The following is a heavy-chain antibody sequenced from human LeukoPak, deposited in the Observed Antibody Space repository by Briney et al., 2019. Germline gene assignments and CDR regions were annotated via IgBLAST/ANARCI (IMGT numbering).Heavy chain of an antibody. J-gene: IGHJ4*02. CDR3: ARPRGNVEMAAIPFDY. V-gene: IGHV3-21*01. CDR1: GFTFSNYA. D-gene: IGHD5-24*01. Sequence: GGSLRLSCAVSGFTFSNYAMNWVRQAPGKGLEWVSSISTSSSYIYYADSVKGRFTISRDNAKNSLYLQMNSLRAEDTAVYYCARPRGNVEMAAIPFDYWGQGTLVTVSS. CDR2: ISTSSSYI.